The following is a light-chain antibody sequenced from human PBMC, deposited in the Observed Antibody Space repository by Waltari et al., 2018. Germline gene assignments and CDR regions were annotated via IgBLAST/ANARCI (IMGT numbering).Light chain of an antibody. CDR3: NSYTAFDTQP. J-gene: IGLJ3*02. CDR1: SIDIGDNDR. V-gene: IGLV2-14*03. CDR2: DVF. Sequence: QSALTQPASVSGSPGDSVTVPCTGPSIDIGDNDRVPWYQQHPGKAPKLIIRDVFYRPSGVSNRFFGSKSGDTASLTISGLQAEDEAYYYCNSYTAFDTQPFGGGTKVTVL.